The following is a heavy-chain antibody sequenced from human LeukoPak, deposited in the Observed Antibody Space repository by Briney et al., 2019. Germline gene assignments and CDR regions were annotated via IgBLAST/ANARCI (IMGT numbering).Heavy chain of an antibody. CDR2: INPSGGST. CDR1: RYTFTSYY. CDR3: ASGGPLCLD. V-gene: IGHV1-46*01. Sequence: ASVTVSFKASRYTFTSYYMHGVRPAPGQGREWMGLINPSGGSTSYAQKFQGRVTMTRDMSTSTVYMELSSLRSEDTAVYYCASGGPLCLDWGQGTLVTVSS. D-gene: IGHD3-16*01. J-gene: IGHJ4*02.